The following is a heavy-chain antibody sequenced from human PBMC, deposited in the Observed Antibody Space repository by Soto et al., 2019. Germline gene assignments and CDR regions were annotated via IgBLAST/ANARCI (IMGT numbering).Heavy chain of an antibody. CDR2: ISYGGGTT. J-gene: IGHJ4*02. CDR3: AKNPGYYYDSTGYHFDY. V-gene: IGHV3-23*01. CDR1: EFTFSNYA. Sequence: PGGSLRLSCAASEFTFSNYAMSWVRQAPGKGLEWVLAISYGGGTTYYADSVKGRFTISRDNSKNTLYLQMNSLRAEDTAVYYCAKNPGYYYDSTGYHFDYWGQGT. D-gene: IGHD3-22*01.